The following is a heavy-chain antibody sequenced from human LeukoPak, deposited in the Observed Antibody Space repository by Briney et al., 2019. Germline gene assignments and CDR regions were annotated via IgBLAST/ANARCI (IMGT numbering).Heavy chain of an antibody. CDR3: AKDHAWLQYGD. CDR2: ISSSGSTI. J-gene: IGHJ4*02. CDR1: GFTFSSYE. D-gene: IGHD5-24*01. V-gene: IGHV3-48*03. Sequence: GGSLRLSCAASGFTFSSYEMNWVRQAPGKGLEWVSYISSSGSTIYYADSVKGRLTISRENSKGTVYMHMNSQRPEETAVYECAKDHAWLQYGDWGRGTLVTVSS.